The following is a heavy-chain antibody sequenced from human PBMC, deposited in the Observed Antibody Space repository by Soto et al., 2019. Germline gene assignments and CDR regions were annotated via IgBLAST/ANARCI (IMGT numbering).Heavy chain of an antibody. CDR3: ARGRIIVAGGFDS. V-gene: IGHV1-8*01. J-gene: IGHJ5*01. CDR2: MNPRSGNT. Sequence: QVQLVQSGAEVKKPGASVKVSCKASGYTFTSYDIIWVRQATGQGLEWMGWMNPRSGNTDSAEKFQGRLTMTRNTSISTVYMELSSLSFEDTAVYYCARGRIIVAGGFDSWGQGTLVTVSS. D-gene: IGHD6-19*01. CDR1: GYTFTSYD.